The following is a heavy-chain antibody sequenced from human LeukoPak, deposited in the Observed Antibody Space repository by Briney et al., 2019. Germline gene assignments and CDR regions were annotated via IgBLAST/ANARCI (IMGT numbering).Heavy chain of an antibody. V-gene: IGHV1-2*02. CDR1: GYTFTGYY. Sequence: ASVRVSCMASGYTFTGYYMHWVRQAPGQGLEWMGWINPNSGGTNYAQKFQGRVTMTRDTSISTAYMELSRLRSDDTAVYYCARVANWGSSPIDYWGQGTLVTVSS. D-gene: IGHD7-27*01. CDR3: ARVANWGSSPIDY. J-gene: IGHJ4*02. CDR2: INPNSGGT.